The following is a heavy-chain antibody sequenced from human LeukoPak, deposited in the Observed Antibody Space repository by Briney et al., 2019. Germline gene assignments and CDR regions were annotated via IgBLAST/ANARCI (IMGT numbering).Heavy chain of an antibody. V-gene: IGHV3-30*02. J-gene: IGHJ4*02. CDR2: IRYDGSNK. Sequence: PGGSLRLSCAASGFTFSSYGMHWVRQAPGKGLEWVAFIRYDGSNKYYADSVKGRFTISRDNSKNTLYLQMNSLRAEDTAVYYCAKLGYCSSTSCYDGNYWGQGTLVTVSS. CDR3: AKLGYCSSTSCYDGNY. D-gene: IGHD2-2*01. CDR1: GFTFSSYG.